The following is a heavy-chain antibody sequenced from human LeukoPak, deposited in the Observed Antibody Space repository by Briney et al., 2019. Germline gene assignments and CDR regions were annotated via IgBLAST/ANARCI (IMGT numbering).Heavy chain of an antibody. J-gene: IGHJ4*02. D-gene: IGHD2-15*01. V-gene: IGHV1-46*01. CDR1: GYTFTSYY. Sequence: ASVKVSCKASGYTFTSYYIHWVRQAPEQGLDWIGIINPSGGGTTYAQKFQGRVTMTRDTPTSTVYMELSSLRSEDTAVYYCARGYCSGGTCNLDYWGLGTLVAVSS. CDR2: INPSGGGT. CDR3: ARGYCSGGTCNLDY.